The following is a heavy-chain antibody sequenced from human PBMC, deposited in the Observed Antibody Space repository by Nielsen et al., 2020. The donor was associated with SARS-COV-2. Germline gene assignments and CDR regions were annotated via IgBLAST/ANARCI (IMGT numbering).Heavy chain of an antibody. CDR2: IIPILGIA. CDR1: GYTFTSYA. CDR3: ARAAAMDYYYYGMDV. V-gene: IGHV1-69*04. J-gene: IGHJ6*02. Sequence: SVKVSCKASGYTFTSYAISWVRQAPGQGLEWMGRIIPILGIANYAQKFQGRVTITADKSTSTAYMELSSLRSEDTAVYYCARAAAMDYYYYGMDVWGQGTTVTVSS. D-gene: IGHD2-2*01.